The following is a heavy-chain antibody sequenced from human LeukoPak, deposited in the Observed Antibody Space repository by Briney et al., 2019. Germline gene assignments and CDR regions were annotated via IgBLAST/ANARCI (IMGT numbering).Heavy chain of an antibody. CDR3: ARGRNDNGGMFFDS. V-gene: IGHV4-59*01. D-gene: IGHD4-23*01. CDR2: ISYSGYT. CDR1: GGSIRSYY. Sequence: SETLSLTCIVSGGSIRSYYWNWIRQAPGKGLEWVGFISYSGYTSYSPSLKSRVAISVDTAKSQFSLRLNSMTAADTAIYYCARGRNDNGGMFFDSWAQGNLVTVSS. J-gene: IGHJ4*02.